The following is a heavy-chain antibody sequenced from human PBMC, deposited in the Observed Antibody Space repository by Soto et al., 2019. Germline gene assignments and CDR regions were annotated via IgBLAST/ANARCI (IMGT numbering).Heavy chain of an antibody. D-gene: IGHD3-10*01. CDR3: AAAQGSGSYVASGWSSFDY. Sequence: SVKVSCKASGFTFTSSAVQWVRQARGQRLEWIGWIVVGSGNTNYAQKFQERVTITRDMSTSTAYMELSSLRSEDTAVYYCAAAQGSGSYVASGWSSFDYWGQGTLVTVSS. CDR1: GFTFTSSA. V-gene: IGHV1-58*01. J-gene: IGHJ4*02. CDR2: IVVGSGNT.